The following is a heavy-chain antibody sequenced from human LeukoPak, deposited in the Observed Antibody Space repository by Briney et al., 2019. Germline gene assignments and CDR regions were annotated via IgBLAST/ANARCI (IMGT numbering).Heavy chain of an antibody. Sequence: KPSETLSLTCAVYGGSFSGYYWSWIRQPPGKGLEWIGEINHSGSTNYNPSLKSRVTISVDTSKNQFFLKLSSVTAADTAVYYCARRGDYVWGSYRYTVHFDYWGQGTLVTVSS. V-gene: IGHV4-34*01. CDR2: INHSGST. CDR1: GGSFSGYY. CDR3: ARRGDYVWGSYRYTVHFDY. D-gene: IGHD3-16*02. J-gene: IGHJ4*02.